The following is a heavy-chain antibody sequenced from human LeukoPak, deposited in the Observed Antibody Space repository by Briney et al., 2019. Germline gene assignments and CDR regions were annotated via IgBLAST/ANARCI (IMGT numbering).Heavy chain of an antibody. CDR1: AFTVSGTY. V-gene: IGHV3-66*01. Sequence: GGSLRLSCEASAFTVSGTYMTWVRQAPGKGLEWVSLIYIGGKTYYADSVKGRFTISRDNSKNILYLQMNSLRAEDTAVYYCASGAAAPRWFDYWGQGTLVTVSS. D-gene: IGHD2-2*01. CDR2: IYIGGKT. CDR3: ASGAAAPRWFDY. J-gene: IGHJ4*02.